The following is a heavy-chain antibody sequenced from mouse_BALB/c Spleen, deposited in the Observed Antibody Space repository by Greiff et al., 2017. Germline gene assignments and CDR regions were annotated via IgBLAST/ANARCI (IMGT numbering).Heavy chain of an antibody. CDR3: ARSGEDYAMDY. CDR2: ISSGSSTI. CDR1: GFTFSSFG. Sequence: EVKLLESGGGLVQPGGSRKLSCAASGFTFSSFGMHWVRQAPEKGLEWVAYISSGSSTIYYADTVKGRFTISRDNPKNTLFLQMTSLRSEDTAMYYCARSGEDYAMDYWGQGTSVTVSS. J-gene: IGHJ4*01. V-gene: IGHV5-17*02.